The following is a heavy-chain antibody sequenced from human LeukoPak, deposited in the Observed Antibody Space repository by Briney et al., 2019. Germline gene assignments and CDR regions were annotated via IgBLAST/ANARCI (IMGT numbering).Heavy chain of an antibody. CDR3: ARERDYYDSSGPIGAFDI. Sequence: GASVKVSCKASGYTFIDYYMNWVRQAPGQGLEWMGWINTNTGETNYAQKFQGRVTMTRDTSISTVYMELTSLTSDDTAVYYCARERDYYDSSGPIGAFDIWGQGTMVTVSS. CDR1: GYTFIDYY. CDR2: INTNTGET. J-gene: IGHJ3*02. V-gene: IGHV1-2*02. D-gene: IGHD3-22*01.